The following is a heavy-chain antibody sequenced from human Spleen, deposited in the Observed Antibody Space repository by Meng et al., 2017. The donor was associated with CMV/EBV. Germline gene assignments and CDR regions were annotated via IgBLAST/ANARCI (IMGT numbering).Heavy chain of an antibody. CDR3: ASSGVGYCSSTSCYTAPYYYGMDV. CDR2: ISSSGSTI. V-gene: IGHV3-11*01. Sequence: GESLKISCEASGFTFSDYYMSWIRQAPGKGLEWVSYISSSGSTIYYADSVKGRFTISRDNAKNSLYLQMNSLRAEDTAVYYCASSGVGYCSSTSCYTAPYYYGMDVWGQGTTVTVSS. J-gene: IGHJ6*02. CDR1: GFTFSDYY. D-gene: IGHD2-2*02.